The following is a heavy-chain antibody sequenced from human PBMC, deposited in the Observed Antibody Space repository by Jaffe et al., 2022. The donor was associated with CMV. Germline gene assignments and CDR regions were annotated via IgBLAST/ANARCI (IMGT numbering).Heavy chain of an antibody. D-gene: IGHD3-9*01. V-gene: IGHV4-59*01. CDR3: ARTMGSYDILTGFYVDAFDI. J-gene: IGHJ3*02. Sequence: QVQLQESGPGLVKPSETLSLTCTVSGGSISSYYWSWIRQPPGKGLEWIGYIYYSGSTNYNPSLKSRVTISVDTSKNQFSLKLSSVTAADTAVYYCARTMGSYDILTGFYVDAFDIWGQGTMVTVSS. CDR1: GGSISSYY. CDR2: IYYSGST.